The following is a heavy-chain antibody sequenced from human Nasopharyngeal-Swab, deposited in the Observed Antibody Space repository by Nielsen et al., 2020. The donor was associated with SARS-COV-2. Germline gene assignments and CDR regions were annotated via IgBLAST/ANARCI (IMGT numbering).Heavy chain of an antibody. CDR3: AHSTIFGVVRYMDV. CDR1: GLSVSTSGVG. Sequence: CGLTVVKPKQIVTMNWTFSGLSVSTSGVGVGWIRQPSGKALEWLALIYWDDDKRYSPSLKSRLTITKDTSKNQVVLTMTNMDPVDTATYYCAHSTIFGVVRYMDVWGKGTTVTVSS. CDR2: IYWDDDK. J-gene: IGHJ6*04. V-gene: IGHV2-5*02. D-gene: IGHD3-3*01.